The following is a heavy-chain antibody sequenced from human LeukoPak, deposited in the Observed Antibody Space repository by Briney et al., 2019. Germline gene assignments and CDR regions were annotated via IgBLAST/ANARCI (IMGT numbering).Heavy chain of an antibody. V-gene: IGHV3-23*01. Sequence: GGSLRLSCAASGFTFSNCAMSWVRQVPGKGLEWVSAISGSDGSTYYADSVKGRFTISRENCKNTLYLQLNSLRAEDTAVYYCAKTILAAMVADYFDSWGQGTLVTVSS. CDR3: AKTILAAMVADYFDS. D-gene: IGHD2-2*01. J-gene: IGHJ4*02. CDR1: GFTFSNCA. CDR2: ISGSDGST.